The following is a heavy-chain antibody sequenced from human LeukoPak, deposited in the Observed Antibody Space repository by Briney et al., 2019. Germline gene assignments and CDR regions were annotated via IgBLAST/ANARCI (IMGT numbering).Heavy chain of an antibody. CDR3: ARGLAYYYDSTAYFLDY. CDR1: GFTFSSYS. CDR2: ISSSSSYI. V-gene: IGHV3-21*01. J-gene: IGHJ4*02. D-gene: IGHD3-22*01. Sequence: GGSLRLSCAASGFTFSSYSMNWVRQAPGKGLEWVSSISSSSSYIYYVDSVKGRFTISRDNAKNSLYLQMNSLRAEDTAVYYCARGLAYYYDSTAYFLDYWGQGTLVTVSS.